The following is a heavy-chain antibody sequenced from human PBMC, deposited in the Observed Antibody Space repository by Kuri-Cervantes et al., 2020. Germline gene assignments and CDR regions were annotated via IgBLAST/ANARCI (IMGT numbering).Heavy chain of an antibody. CDR2: IWFDGSQR. J-gene: IGHJ4*02. Sequence: GESLKISCAASGFTFSSYAMHWVRQAPGKGLEWVAVIWFDGSQRYYTDSVKGRVTISRDQSMNTLYLEMNSLRAEDTAVYYCARDRSYGSLDYWGQGTLVTVSS. CDR3: ARDRSYGSLDY. CDR1: GFTFSSYA. D-gene: IGHD3-10*01. V-gene: IGHV3-33*08.